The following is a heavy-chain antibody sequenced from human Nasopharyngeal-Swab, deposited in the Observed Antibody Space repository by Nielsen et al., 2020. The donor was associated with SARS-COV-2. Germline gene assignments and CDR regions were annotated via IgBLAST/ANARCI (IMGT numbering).Heavy chain of an antibody. CDR3: ARSMYCSSTSCRYYFDY. CDR1: GGSISSGDYY. Sequence: SETLSLTCTVSGGSISSGDYYWSWIRQPPGKGLEWIGYIYFGGSTNYNASLKSRVTISEDTSKNHFSLKLDSVTAADTAVYFCARSMYCSSTSCRYYFDYWGQGTLVTVSS. D-gene: IGHD2-2*01. CDR2: IYFGGST. J-gene: IGHJ4*02. V-gene: IGHV4-30-4*01.